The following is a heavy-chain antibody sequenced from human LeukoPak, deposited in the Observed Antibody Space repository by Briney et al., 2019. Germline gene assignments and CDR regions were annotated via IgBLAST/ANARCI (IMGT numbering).Heavy chain of an antibody. V-gene: IGHV3-30-3*01. Sequence: GGSLRLPCAASGFTFSSNAMHWVRQAPGKGLEWVAVISYDGSTKYYADSVKGRFTISRDNSKNTLYLQMNSLRAEDTAVYYCARRYGMTTVSLYYYYMDVWGKGTTVTVSS. D-gene: IGHD4-11*01. J-gene: IGHJ6*03. CDR1: GFTFSSNA. CDR2: ISYDGSTK. CDR3: ARRYGMTTVSLYYYYMDV.